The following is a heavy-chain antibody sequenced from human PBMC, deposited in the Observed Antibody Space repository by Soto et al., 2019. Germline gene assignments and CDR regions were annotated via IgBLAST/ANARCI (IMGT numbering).Heavy chain of an antibody. D-gene: IGHD3-3*01. Sequence: QVQLVQSGAEVKMPGSSVQVSCKASGGTFTNHAISWVRQAPGQGLEWMGVIIPFFKATNYAQKFQGRVTITADDSMSTAYMDLYSLTSDDTAVYYCARGIRRIFGAAYYGMDVWGQGTTVTVSS. CDR3: ARGIRRIFGAAYYGMDV. CDR1: GGTFTNHA. J-gene: IGHJ6*02. CDR2: IIPFFKAT. V-gene: IGHV1-69*01.